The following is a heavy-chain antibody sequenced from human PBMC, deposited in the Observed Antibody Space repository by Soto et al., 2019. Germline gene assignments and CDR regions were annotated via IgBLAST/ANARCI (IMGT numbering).Heavy chain of an antibody. J-gene: IGHJ4*02. CDR1: RCSPGRRSNY. Sequence: EPRAGKESISRCSPGRRSNYWGWIRQSPGKGLEWIRNIYYSGNTFYNPSLKSRVTISVDTSKNQLYLHLSAVTAADTAIFYCASIAAPGTTHFDFWGQGTLVTVSS. D-gene: IGHD6-13*01. CDR3: ASIAAPGTTHFDF. V-gene: IGHV4-39*01. CDR2: IYYSGNT.